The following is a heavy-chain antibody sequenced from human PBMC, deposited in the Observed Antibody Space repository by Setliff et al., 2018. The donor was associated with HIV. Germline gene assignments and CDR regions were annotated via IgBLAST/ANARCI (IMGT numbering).Heavy chain of an antibody. CDR3: ARGDWRTPYWYFDL. D-gene: IGHD2-21*01. CDR1: GYTFTTYG. J-gene: IGHJ2*01. V-gene: IGHV1-18*01. CDR2: ISGYNGNT. Sequence: ASVKVSCKASGYTFTTYGITWVRQAPGQGLEWMGWISGYNGNTRYAQKLQGRVTMTTDTSTSTAYMELTSLASDDTAGYYCARGDWRTPYWYFDLWGRGTQVTVSS.